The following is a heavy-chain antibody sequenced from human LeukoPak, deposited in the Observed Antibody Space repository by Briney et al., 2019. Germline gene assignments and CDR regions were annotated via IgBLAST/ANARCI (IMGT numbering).Heavy chain of an antibody. J-gene: IGHJ5*02. V-gene: IGHV3-7*01. D-gene: IGHD4-17*01. CDR1: GFPLSSYW. CDR3: ARDLGYGALDP. CDR2: INPDGSQT. Sequence: GSLRLSCAASGFPLSSYWMHWGRQAPGKGLGWVHLINPDGSQTHYVGSVTGRFTISRDNAENSLYLQMNSLRAEDTAVYYCARDLGYGALDPWGEGTLVTDSS.